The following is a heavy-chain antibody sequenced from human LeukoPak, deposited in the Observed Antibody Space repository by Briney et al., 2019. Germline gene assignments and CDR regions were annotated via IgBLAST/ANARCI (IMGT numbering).Heavy chain of an antibody. CDR2: ISGSGGST. CDR3: ARGPSSGWYYFDY. Sequence: GGSLRLSCAASGFTFSSYAMSWVRQAPGKGLEWVSAISGSGGSTYYADSVKGRFTISRDNAKNSLYLQMNSLRAEDTAVYYCARGPSSGWYYFDYWGQGTLVTVSS. V-gene: IGHV3-23*01. D-gene: IGHD6-19*01. CDR1: GFTFSSYA. J-gene: IGHJ4*02.